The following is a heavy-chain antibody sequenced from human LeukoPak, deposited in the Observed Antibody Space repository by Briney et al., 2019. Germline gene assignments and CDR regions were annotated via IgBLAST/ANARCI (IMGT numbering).Heavy chain of an antibody. CDR3: AKGSSSSCYGNVDY. V-gene: IGHV3-23*01. J-gene: IGHJ4*02. D-gene: IGHD6-13*01. CDR2: ICGSGGST. CDR1: GFTFSTYA. Sequence: GGSLRLSCAASGFTFSTYAMSWVRQAPGKGLEWVSVICGSGGSTYYANSVKGRFTISRDNSKNTLYLQMNSLGAADTAVYYCAKGSSSSCYGNVDYWGQGTLVTVSS.